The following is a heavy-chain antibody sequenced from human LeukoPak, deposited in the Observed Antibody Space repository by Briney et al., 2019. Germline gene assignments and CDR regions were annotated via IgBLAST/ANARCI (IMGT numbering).Heavy chain of an antibody. CDR2: IYYSGST. J-gene: IGHJ6*03. CDR1: GGSISSGGYS. V-gene: IGHV4-30-4*07. CDR3: ARETSQKGAHYMDV. D-gene: IGHD3-16*01. Sequence: SETLSLTCAVSGGSISSGGYSWSWIRQPPGKGLEWIGYIYYSGSTYYNPSLKSRVTISVDTSKNQFSLKLSSVTAADTAVYYCARETSQKGAHYMDVWGKGTTVTISS.